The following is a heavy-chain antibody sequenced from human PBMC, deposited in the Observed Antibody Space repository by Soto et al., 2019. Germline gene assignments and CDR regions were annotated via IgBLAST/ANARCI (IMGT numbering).Heavy chain of an antibody. CDR2: IDWDDDK. V-gene: IGHV2-70*01. J-gene: IGHJ6*02. CDR3: ARLTSTGPYYYYGMDV. CDR1: GFSLSTRGMC. Sequence: GPPLVNPTHTLTLTCTFPGFSLSTRGMCVSWIRQPPGKALEWLALIDWDDDKYYSTSLKTRLTISKDTSKNQVVLTMTNMDPVDTATYYCARLTSTGPYYYYGMDVWGQGTTVTVSS.